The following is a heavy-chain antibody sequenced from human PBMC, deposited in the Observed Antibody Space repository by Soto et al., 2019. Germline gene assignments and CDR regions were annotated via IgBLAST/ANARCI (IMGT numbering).Heavy chain of an antibody. J-gene: IGHJ6*03. Sequence: GGSLRLSCAASGFTFDDYAMHWVRQAPGKGLEWVSGISWNSGSIGYADSVKGRFTISRDNAKNSLYLQMNSLRAEDTALYYCAKDYWYGYCSSTSCLPGAGYYYMDVWGKGTTVTVSS. CDR3: AKDYWYGYCSSTSCLPGAGYYYMDV. CDR2: ISWNSGSI. V-gene: IGHV3-9*01. D-gene: IGHD2-2*03. CDR1: GFTFDDYA.